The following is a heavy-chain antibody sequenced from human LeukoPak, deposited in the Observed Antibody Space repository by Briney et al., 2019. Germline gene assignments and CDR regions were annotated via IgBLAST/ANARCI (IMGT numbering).Heavy chain of an antibody. CDR2: ISRSGDST. D-gene: IGHD4-17*01. V-gene: IGHV3-23*01. Sequence: GGSLRLSCAASGFTFSSYAMTWVRQAPGKGLEWVSTISRSGDSTYYGDSVKSRFTISRDNSKNTLYLHMDSLRAEDTAVYYCAKVPQGTNYGYWGQGTLVTVSS. CDR1: GFTFSSYA. CDR3: AKVPQGTNYGY. J-gene: IGHJ4*02.